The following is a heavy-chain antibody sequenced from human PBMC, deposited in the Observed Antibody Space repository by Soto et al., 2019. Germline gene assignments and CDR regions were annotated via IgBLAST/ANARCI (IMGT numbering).Heavy chain of an antibody. J-gene: IGHJ6*03. Sequence: PGGSLRLSCAASGFTFSSYWMHWVRQAPGKGLVWVSRINSDGSSTSYADSVKGRFTISRDNAKNTLYLQMNSLRAEDTAVCYCEVAAFYYYYYMDGWGKGTTVTVSS. CDR3: EVAAFYYYYYMDG. CDR2: INSDGSST. D-gene: IGHD2-15*01. CDR1: GFTFSSYW. V-gene: IGHV3-74*01.